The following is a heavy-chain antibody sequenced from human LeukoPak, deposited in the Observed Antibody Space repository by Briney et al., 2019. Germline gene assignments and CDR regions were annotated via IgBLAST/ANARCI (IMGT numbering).Heavy chain of an antibody. CDR3: ARDALTVAALGYFDS. V-gene: IGHV1-46*01. CDR2: INPSSGDT. Sequence: GASVKVSCESAGYTFTSYNINWVRQAPGQGLEWMGIINPSSGDTNYAQQFQGRVTVTTDTSTSTIYMELSSLRSDDTGVYYCARDALTVAALGYFDSWGQGTLVTVSS. J-gene: IGHJ4*02. CDR1: GYTFTSYN. D-gene: IGHD6-13*01.